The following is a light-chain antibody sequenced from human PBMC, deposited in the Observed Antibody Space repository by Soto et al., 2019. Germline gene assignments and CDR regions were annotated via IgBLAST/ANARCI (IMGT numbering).Light chain of an antibody. CDR2: GNS. V-gene: IGLV1-40*01. CDR1: SSNIGADYD. Sequence: QSVLTQPPSVSGAPGQRVTISCTGSSSNIGADYDVHWYQQLPGTAPKLLIYGNSNRPSGVPDRFPGSKSGTSASLAITGLQAEDEPDYYCQSYDSSLSGVVFGGGAKLTVL. CDR3: QSYDSSLSGVV. J-gene: IGLJ2*01.